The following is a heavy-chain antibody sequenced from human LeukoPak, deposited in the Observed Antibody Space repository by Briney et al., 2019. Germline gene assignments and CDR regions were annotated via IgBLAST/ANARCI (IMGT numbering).Heavy chain of an antibody. CDR2: MNPNSGDT. CDR1: GYTFTNYD. D-gene: IGHD3-10*01. V-gene: IGHV1-8*01. J-gene: IGHJ5*02. Sequence: ASVKVSCKTSGYTFTNYDINWVRQATGQGLEWMGWMNPNSGDTGYAHKFQGRVTMTADTSINTAYMELSSLRSEDTAVYYCARMHYYDSGGSNWFDPWGQGTLVTVSS. CDR3: ARMHYYDSGGSNWFDP.